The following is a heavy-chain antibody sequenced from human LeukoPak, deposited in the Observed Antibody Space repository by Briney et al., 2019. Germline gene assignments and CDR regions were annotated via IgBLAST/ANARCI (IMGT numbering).Heavy chain of an antibody. CDR1: GGSFSGYY. CDR2: XNHSGST. CDR3: ARGTGVATVTNPYYFDY. D-gene: IGHD5-12*01. Sequence: SETLSLTCAVYGGSFSGYYWSWIRQPPGKGLXXXXXXNHSGSTNYNPSLKSRVTISVDTSKNQFSLKLSSVTAADTAVYYCARGTGVATVTNPYYFDYWGQGTLVTVSS. V-gene: IGHV4-34*01. J-gene: IGHJ4*02.